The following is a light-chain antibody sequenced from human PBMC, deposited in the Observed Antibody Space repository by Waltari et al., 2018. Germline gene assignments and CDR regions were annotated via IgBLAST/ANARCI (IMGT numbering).Light chain of an antibody. CDR2: AAS. CDR1: QSISNY. J-gene: IGKJ5*01. V-gene: IGKV1-39*01. CDR3: QQYGSSSIT. Sequence: DIQMTQSPSSLSASVGDRVTITCRASQSISNYLSWYQQKPGKAPKFLIYAASSLQSGVPSRFSGSGSGTDFTLTISGLEPEDCAVYYCQQYGSSSITFGQWTRLDIK.